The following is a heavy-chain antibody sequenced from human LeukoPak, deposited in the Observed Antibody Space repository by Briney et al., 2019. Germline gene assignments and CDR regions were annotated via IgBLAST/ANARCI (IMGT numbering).Heavy chain of an antibody. J-gene: IGHJ4*02. D-gene: IGHD4-17*01. CDR1: GFTFSSYN. CDR2: ITSSGTYI. Sequence: SGGSLRLSCTASGFTFSSYNMNWVRQAPGKAMEWVSSITSSGTYIFYADSVKGRFTISRDKSKNTLYLQMNSLRAEDTAVYYCAKGVTPVISLQFFDYWGQGTLITVSS. CDR3: AKGVTPVISLQFFDY. V-gene: IGHV3-21*04.